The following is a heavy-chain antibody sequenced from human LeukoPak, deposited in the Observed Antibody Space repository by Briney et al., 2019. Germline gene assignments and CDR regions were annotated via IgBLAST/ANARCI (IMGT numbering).Heavy chain of an antibody. CDR3: ATSYDAKTAPYDL. Sequence: SETLSLTCTVSGGSISNYCWSWVRQPPGKGLEWIGFIYTGGSSDYNPSLKSRVTMSVDTSKNQVSMELRFLTAADTALYYCATSYDAKTAPYDLWGQGTLVTVSS. J-gene: IGHJ5*02. D-gene: IGHD3-3*01. V-gene: IGHV4-4*09. CDR2: IYTGGSS. CDR1: GGSISNYC.